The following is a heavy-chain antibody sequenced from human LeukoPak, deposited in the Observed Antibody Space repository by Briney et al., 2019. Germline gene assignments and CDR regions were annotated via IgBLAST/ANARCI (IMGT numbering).Heavy chain of an antibody. CDR2: INPVDSDT. J-gene: IGHJ3*02. V-gene: IGHV5-51*01. Sequence: GESLKISCKGSGYNFTDYWIGWVRQMPGKGLERLGTINPVDSDTTYSPSFQAQATISAAKSITTDYLQWSSLKASDTGMYYCARQRLATLSVDAFDIWGHGTMVTVSS. CDR3: ARQRLATLSVDAFDI. CDR1: GYNFTDYW. D-gene: IGHD5-12*01.